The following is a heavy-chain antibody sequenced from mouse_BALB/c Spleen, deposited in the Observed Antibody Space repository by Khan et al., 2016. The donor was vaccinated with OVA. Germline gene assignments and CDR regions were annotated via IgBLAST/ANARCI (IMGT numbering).Heavy chain of an antibody. CDR2: INPDNAGT. V-gene: IGHV1S136*01. D-gene: IGHD2-13*01. CDR1: GYTFTNYV. Sequence: EVQLQESGPELVEPGASVKMSCKTTGYTFTNYVLHWVKQRPGQGLEWIAYINPDNAGTRYNEIFKGKATLTSDISSTTAYLVLSSLTSEDSAVYYCARGGSSCDFSFPYWGQETLVTCSA. CDR3: ARGGSSCDFSFPY. J-gene: IGHJ3*01.